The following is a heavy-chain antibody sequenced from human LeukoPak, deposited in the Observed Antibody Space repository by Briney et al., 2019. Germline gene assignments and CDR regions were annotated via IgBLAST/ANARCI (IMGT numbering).Heavy chain of an antibody. Sequence: SVKVSCKASGYTFTSYGISWVRQAPGQGLEWMGGIIPIFGTANYAQKFQGRVTITADESTSTAYMELSSLRSEDTAVYYCARIAVNWFDPWGQGTLVTVSS. V-gene: IGHV1-69*13. CDR3: ARIAVNWFDP. CDR1: GYTFTSYG. J-gene: IGHJ5*02. CDR2: IIPIFGTA.